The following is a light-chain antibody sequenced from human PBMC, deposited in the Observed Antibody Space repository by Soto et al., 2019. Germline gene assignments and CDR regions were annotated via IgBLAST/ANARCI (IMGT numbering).Light chain of an antibody. V-gene: IGKV1-5*03. CDR2: KAS. Sequence: DIPMTQSPSTLSASVGDRVTITCRASQSISSWLDWNQQKPGKAPKLLIYKASSLESGVPSRFSGSGSGTEFTLTISSLQPDDFATYYCQQYNSYGTFGQGTKVEIK. CDR3: QQYNSYGT. CDR1: QSISSW. J-gene: IGKJ1*01.